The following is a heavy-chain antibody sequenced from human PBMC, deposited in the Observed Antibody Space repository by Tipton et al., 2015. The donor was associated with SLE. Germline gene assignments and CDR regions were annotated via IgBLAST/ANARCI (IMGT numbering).Heavy chain of an antibody. Sequence: TLSLTCTVSEGSISSGGYYWSWIRQHPGKGLEWIGYIYYTGSTYYNPSLKSRVAMSVDTSKNQFSLRLSSVTAADTAMYYCARVTGHSSGWYGWVDYWGQGTLVTVSS. CDR1: EGSISSGGYY. CDR2: IYYTGST. CDR3: ARVTGHSSGWYGWVDY. D-gene: IGHD6-19*01. V-gene: IGHV4-31*03. J-gene: IGHJ4*02.